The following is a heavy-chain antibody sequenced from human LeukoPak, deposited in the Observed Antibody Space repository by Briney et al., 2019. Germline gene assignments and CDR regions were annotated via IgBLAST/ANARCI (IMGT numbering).Heavy chain of an antibody. CDR2: ISGSSGTT. V-gene: IGHV1-18*01. D-gene: IGHD3-22*01. CDR3: ARDSPFDSGYYYVAGSDFDY. CDR1: GFTFTSYG. Sequence: GGSLRVSCAASGFTFTSYGISWVRQAPGQGLEWVSWISGSSGTTYYAQTLKGRVTISTDTSTSTAYMELRSLRSDDTAVYYCARDSPFDSGYYYVAGSDFDYWGQGTLVTVSS. J-gene: IGHJ4*02.